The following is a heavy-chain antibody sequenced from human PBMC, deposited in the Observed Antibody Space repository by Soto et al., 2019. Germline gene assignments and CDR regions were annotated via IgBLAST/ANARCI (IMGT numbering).Heavy chain of an antibody. CDR2: IYYNGGT. CDR1: GVSVGNSHFY. J-gene: IGHJ4*02. CDR3: AGEGCGGSACYSGYKLGLDY. Sequence: QVQLQESGPGLVQPSETLSLTCSVSGVSVGNSHFYWTWIRQPPGKGLEWIGHIYYNGGTKYNPSPQSRVTFSRDTPNIKFSLRLASVTAAGTAIYYCAGEGCGGSACYSGYKLGLDYWGPGNLVTVSS. D-gene: IGHD2-15*01. V-gene: IGHV4-61*01.